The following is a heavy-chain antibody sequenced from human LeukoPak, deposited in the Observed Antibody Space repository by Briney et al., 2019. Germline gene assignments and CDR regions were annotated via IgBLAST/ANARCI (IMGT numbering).Heavy chain of an antibody. V-gene: IGHV1-18*03. D-gene: IGHD1-1*01. CDR3: ARVWRWNDVGFDY. J-gene: IGHJ4*02. CDR1: GYTFTSNG. Sequence: ASVKVSCKASGYTFTSNGITWVRQAPGQGLEWVGWISCNNGDTRYAQKFQGRVTVTTDTSTSTAYMELSSLRSEDMAVYYCARVWRWNDVGFDYWGQGTLVTVSS. CDR2: ISCNNGDT.